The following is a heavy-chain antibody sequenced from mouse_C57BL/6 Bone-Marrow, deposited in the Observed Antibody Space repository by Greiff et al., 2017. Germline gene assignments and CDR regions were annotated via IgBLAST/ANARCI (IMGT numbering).Heavy chain of an antibody. CDR3: AGSSTFFYYVDY. CDR1: GYTFTTYS. V-gene: IGHV1-47*01. J-gene: IGHJ2*01. CDR2: FHPYNDDT. D-gene: IGHD5-1*01. Sequence: QVQLQQSGAELVKPGASVKMSCTASGYTFTTYSIEWMKQSHGQSLEWIGNFHPYNDDTKYNAKFKGKATLTVEKSSNTVYVELSRLTSDDSAVKYCAGSSTFFYYVDYWGQGTTLTVSS.